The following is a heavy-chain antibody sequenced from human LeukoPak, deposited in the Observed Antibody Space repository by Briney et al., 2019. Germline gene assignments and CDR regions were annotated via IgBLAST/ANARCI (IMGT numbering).Heavy chain of an antibody. J-gene: IGHJ5*02. V-gene: IGHV3-21*01. CDR1: GFTFSSYS. Sequence: GGSLRLSCAASGFTFSSYSMNWVRQAPGKGLEWVSSISSSSSSIYYADSVKGRFTISRDNAKNSLYLQMNSLRAEDTAVYYCGRVVCSGICCYQGRWWLDPWGQGTLVTVSS. D-gene: IGHD2-2*01. CDR2: ISSSSSSI. CDR3: GRVVCSGICCYQGRWWLDP.